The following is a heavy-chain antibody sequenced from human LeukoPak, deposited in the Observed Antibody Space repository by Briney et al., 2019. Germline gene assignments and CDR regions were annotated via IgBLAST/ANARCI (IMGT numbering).Heavy chain of an antibody. CDR2: IYSSGST. D-gene: IGHD3-3*01. CDR1: GGSISSSSYY. J-gene: IGHJ4*02. CDR3: ATNEWSGYYFEY. Sequence: PSETLSLTGTVSGGSISSSSYYWGWIRQPPGKGLEWIGSIYSSGSTYYNPSLKSRVTISVDTSKNQFSLKLSSVTAADTAVYYCATNEWSGYYFEYWGQGTLVPVSS. V-gene: IGHV4-39*01.